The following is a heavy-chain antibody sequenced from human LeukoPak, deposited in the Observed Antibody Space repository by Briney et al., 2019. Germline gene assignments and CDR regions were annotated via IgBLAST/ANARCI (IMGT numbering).Heavy chain of an antibody. V-gene: IGHV1-2*02. CDR1: GYTFTGYY. Sequence: ASVKVSCKASGYTFTGYYMHWVRQAPGQGLEWMGWINPNSGGTNYAQKFQGRVTMTRDTSISTAYMELSRLRSDDTAVYYCARDRRGYSGYDSHFDYWGQGTLVTVSS. J-gene: IGHJ4*02. CDR2: INPNSGGT. D-gene: IGHD5-12*01. CDR3: ARDRRGYSGYDSHFDY.